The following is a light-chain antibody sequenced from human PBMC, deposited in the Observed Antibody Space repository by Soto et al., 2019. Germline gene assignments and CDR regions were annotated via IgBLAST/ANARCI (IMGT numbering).Light chain of an antibody. CDR1: QGMSRY. J-gene: IGKJ2*01. V-gene: IGKV1-9*01. CDR3: QQFNSSPPMFT. Sequence: DIQLTQSPSFLSASVGDRVTITCRASQGMSRYLAWYQQKPGKSPKLLIYAASTLQSGVPSRFSGSGSGTEFTLTISRLQPEDFAAYYCQQFNSSPPMFTFGQGTKLEIK. CDR2: AAS.